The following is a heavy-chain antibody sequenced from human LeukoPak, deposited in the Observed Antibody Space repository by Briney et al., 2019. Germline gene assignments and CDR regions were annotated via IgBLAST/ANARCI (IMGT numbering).Heavy chain of an antibody. V-gene: IGHV3-30-3*01. CDR3: ARGVTPSPIFGAFDI. D-gene: IGHD4-23*01. CDR1: GFTFSSYA. CDR2: ISYDGSNK. J-gene: IGHJ3*02. Sequence: PGGSLRLSCAASGFTFSSYAMHWVRQAPGKGLEWVAVISYDGSNKYYADSVKGRFTISRDSSKNTLYLQMNSLRAEDTAVYYCARGVTPSPIFGAFDIWGQGTMVTVSS.